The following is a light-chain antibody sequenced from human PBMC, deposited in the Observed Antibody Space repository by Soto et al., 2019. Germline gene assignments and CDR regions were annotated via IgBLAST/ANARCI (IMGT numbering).Light chain of an antibody. J-gene: IGKJ1*01. Sequence: EIVLTQSPGTLSLSPGESATISCRASQSVTSSFLAWYHHKPGQAPRLLIYGASSRATGIPDRFSGSGSGTDFTLTISRLEPEDFAVYYCQQYADFPRTFGQGTKVEIK. V-gene: IGKV3-20*01. CDR2: GAS. CDR3: QQYADFPRT. CDR1: QSVTSSF.